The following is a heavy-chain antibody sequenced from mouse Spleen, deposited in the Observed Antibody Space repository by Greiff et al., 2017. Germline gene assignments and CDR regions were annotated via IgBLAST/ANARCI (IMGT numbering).Heavy chain of an antibody. CDR1: GYTFTDYA. CDR2: ISTYYGDA. Sequence: QVQLKQSGPELVRPGVSVKISCKGSGYTFTDYAMHWVKQSHAKSLAWIGVISTYYGDASYNQKFKDKATMTVDKSSSTAYMELASLTSEDTAVYYCATYDGYYEGWFAYWGQGTLVTVSA. CDR3: ATYDGYYEGWFAY. D-gene: IGHD2-3*01. J-gene: IGHJ3*01. V-gene: IGHV1-67*01.